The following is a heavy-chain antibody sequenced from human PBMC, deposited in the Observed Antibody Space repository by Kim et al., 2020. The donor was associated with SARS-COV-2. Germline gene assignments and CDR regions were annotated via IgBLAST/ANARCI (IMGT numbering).Heavy chain of an antibody. CDR2: IYYSGST. J-gene: IGHJ4*02. Sequence: SETLSLTCTVSGGSISSGGYYWSWIRQHPGKGLEWIGYIYYSGSTYYNPSLKSRVTISVDTSKNQFSLKLSSVTAADTAVYYCARVGFGETYYFDYWGQGTLVTVSS. CDR1: GGSISSGGYY. CDR3: ARVGFGETYYFDY. V-gene: IGHV4-31*03. D-gene: IGHD3-10*01.